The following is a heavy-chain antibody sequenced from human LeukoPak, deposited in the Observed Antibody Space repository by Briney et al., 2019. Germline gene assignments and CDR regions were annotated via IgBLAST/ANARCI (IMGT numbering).Heavy chain of an antibody. CDR2: INHSGST. CDR3: ARGPGYCSSTSCRSRSYYYYGMDV. J-gene: IGHJ6*02. CDR1: GGSISSYY. D-gene: IGHD2-2*01. Sequence: SETLSLTCTVSGGSISSYYWSWIRQPPGKGLEWIGEINHSGSTNYDPSLKSRVTISVNTSKNQFSLKLSSVTAADTAVYYRARGPGYCSSTSCRSRSYYYYGMDVWGQGTTVTVSS. V-gene: IGHV4-34*01.